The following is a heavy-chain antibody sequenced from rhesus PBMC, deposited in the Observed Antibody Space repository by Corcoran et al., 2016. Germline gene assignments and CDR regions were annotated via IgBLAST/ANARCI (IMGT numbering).Heavy chain of an antibody. CDR1: GGSISDNYY. CDR3: SRGPGAWFFDY. Sequence: VQLQGSGPGLVKPSETLSLTCDVSGGSISDNYYWHWIRQPPGKGLEWIGNVYGKRARTDYNPSLKSRVTISKDTSKNQFFLKLNSVTAADTAIYYCSRGPGAWFFDYWGQGVLVTVSS. J-gene: IGHJ4*01. CDR2: VYGKRART. D-gene: IGHD6-31*01. V-gene: IGHV4S9*01.